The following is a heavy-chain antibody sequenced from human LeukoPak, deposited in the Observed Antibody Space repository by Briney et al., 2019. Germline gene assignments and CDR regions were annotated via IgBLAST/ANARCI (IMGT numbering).Heavy chain of an antibody. V-gene: IGHV3-48*04. CDR1: GFIFSSYS. Sequence: LGGSLRLSCAASGFIFSSYSMNWVRQAPGKGLEWVSYISSSGSTIYYADSVKGRFTISRDNTKNSLYLQMNSLRAEDTAVYYCAELGITMIGGVWGKGTTVTISS. D-gene: IGHD3-10*02. CDR3: AELGITMIGGV. CDR2: ISSSGSTI. J-gene: IGHJ6*04.